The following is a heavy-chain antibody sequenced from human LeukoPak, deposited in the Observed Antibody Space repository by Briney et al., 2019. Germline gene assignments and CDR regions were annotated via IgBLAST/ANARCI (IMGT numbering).Heavy chain of an antibody. Sequence: GGSLRLSCAASGFTFADYGMSWVRQAPGKGLEWVSLISGDGRSTYYADSVKGRFTISRDNSKNSLYLQMNSLRTEDTALYYGAKGPWNDPSYYYGVDVWGQGTTVTVSS. J-gene: IGHJ6*02. V-gene: IGHV3-43*02. CDR3: AKGPWNDPSYYYGVDV. CDR1: GFTFADYG. CDR2: ISGDGRST. D-gene: IGHD1-1*01.